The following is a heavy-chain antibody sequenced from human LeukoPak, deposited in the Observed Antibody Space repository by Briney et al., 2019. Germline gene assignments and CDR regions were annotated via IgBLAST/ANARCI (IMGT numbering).Heavy chain of an antibody. D-gene: IGHD6-19*01. CDR2: MNPNSGDT. CDR1: GYTFTDYY. V-gene: IGHV1-2*04. Sequence: ASVKVSCKASGYTFTDYYMHWVRRAPGRGLEWMGWMNPNSGDTNYAQKFQGWVTMTRDTSINTAYMELSRLKSDDTAIYYCAKLVDSSGWVFDFWGQGTLVTVSS. CDR3: AKLVDSSGWVFDF. J-gene: IGHJ4*02.